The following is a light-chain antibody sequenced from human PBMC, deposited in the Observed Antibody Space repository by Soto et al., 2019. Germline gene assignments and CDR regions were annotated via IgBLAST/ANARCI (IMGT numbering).Light chain of an antibody. CDR3: QQYNNWPLWT. Sequence: EVMMTQSPATLSVSPGERATLSCRASQSLNSNLAWYQQKPGQAPRLLIYGASTRAAGIPARFSGSGSGTEFTLTISSLQSEDFAVYYCQQYNNWPLWTFGQGTKVEIK. J-gene: IGKJ1*01. V-gene: IGKV3-15*01. CDR2: GAS. CDR1: QSLNSN.